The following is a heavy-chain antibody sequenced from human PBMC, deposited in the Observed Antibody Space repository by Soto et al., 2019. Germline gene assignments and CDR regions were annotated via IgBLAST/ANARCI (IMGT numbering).Heavy chain of an antibody. CDR2: TSWTSGSI. V-gene: IGHV3-9*01. CDR1: GFTFDDYA. CDR3: AKDIHRISYYYMDL. J-gene: IGHJ6*03. Sequence: GGTLRLSCVASGFTFDDYAMHWVRQAPEKGLEWVSGTSWTSGSIGYAYSVSGRFTISIDNAKNSLYLQMNTLRAEDTAFYYCAKDIHRISYYYMDLWRQGXTVTVSS.